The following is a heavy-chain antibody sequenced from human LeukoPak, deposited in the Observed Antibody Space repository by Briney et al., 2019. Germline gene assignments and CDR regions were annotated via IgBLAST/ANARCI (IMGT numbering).Heavy chain of an antibody. D-gene: IGHD1-26*01. Sequence: SVKVSCKVSGGTFSSYAISWVRQAPGQGLEWMGRIIPIFGKPDYAPKFQRRVTINADISTSTASMEVSSLTYDDTAVYYCARRVFNGVGATPLSHYYGMDIWGQGTTVTVSS. CDR1: GGTFSSYA. CDR3: ARRVFNGVGATPLSHYYGMDI. V-gene: IGHV1-69*04. J-gene: IGHJ6*02. CDR2: IIPIFGKP.